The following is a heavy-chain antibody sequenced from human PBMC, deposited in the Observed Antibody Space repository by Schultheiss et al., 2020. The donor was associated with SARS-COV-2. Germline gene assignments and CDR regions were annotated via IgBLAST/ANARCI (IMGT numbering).Heavy chain of an antibody. CDR2: ISAYNGNT. CDR1: GYTFTSYG. Sequence: ASVKVSCKASGYTFTSYGISWVRQAPGQGLEWMGWISAYNGNTNYAQKLQGRVTMTTDTSTSTAYMELRSLRSDDTAVYYCASPQGYCSGGNWFDPWGQGTLVTVSS. J-gene: IGHJ5*02. D-gene: IGHD2-15*01. CDR3: ASPQGYCSGGNWFDP. V-gene: IGHV1-18*01.